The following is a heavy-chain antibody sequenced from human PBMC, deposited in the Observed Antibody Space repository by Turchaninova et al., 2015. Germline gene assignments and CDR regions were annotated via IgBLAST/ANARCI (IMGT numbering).Heavy chain of an antibody. J-gene: IGHJ6*03. CDR1: GYTFNRYG. D-gene: IGHD3-22*01. CDR2: IHIYNGNT. Sequence: QVQLVQSGDEVKKPGASVKVSCNTSGYTFNRYGISWVRQAPGQGLGWMGWIHIYNGNTKYAQKVQGRVTMTTDTATSTAYMELRSLRSDDTAVHYCARDPSNASGYYAYMDVWGKGTTVTVSS. CDR3: ARDPSNASGYYAYMDV. V-gene: IGHV1-18*01.